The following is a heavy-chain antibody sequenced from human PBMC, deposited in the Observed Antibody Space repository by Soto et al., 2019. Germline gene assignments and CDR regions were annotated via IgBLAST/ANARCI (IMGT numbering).Heavy chain of an antibody. CDR2: VTSSASST. CDR3: AKGGAVLLDPFDV. J-gene: IGHJ3*01. V-gene: IGHV3-23*01. CDR1: GFTLSSYA. D-gene: IGHD1-26*01. Sequence: GGSLRLSCAASGFTLSSYAMNWVRLAPGKGLEWVAAVTSSASSTHYADSVKGRFTISRDNSKNTLYLQMNSLRADDTAVYYCAKGGAVLLDPFDVWGQGTMVTVSS.